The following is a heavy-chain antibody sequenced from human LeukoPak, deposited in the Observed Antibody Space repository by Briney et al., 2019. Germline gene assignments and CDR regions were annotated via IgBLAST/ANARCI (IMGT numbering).Heavy chain of an antibody. CDR2: IIPIFGTA. Sequence: GASVKVSCKASGGTFSSYAISWVRQAPGQGLEWMGGIIPIFGTANYAQKFQGRVTITADKSTSTAYMELSSLRSEDTAVYYCARAGVVVVAATPEGYYYYMDVWGKGTTVTVSS. V-gene: IGHV1-69*06. CDR3: ARAGVVVVAATPEGYYYYMDV. CDR1: GGTFSSYA. J-gene: IGHJ6*03. D-gene: IGHD2-15*01.